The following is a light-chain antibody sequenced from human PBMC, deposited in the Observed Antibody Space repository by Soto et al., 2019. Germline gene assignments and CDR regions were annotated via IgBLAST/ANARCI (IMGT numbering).Light chain of an antibody. Sequence: DIVMTQSPDSLAVSLGERATINXXXSQSVLYSSNNKNYLAWYQQKPGQPPKLLIYWASTRESGVPDRFSGSGSGTDFTLTISSLQAEDVAVYYCQQYYSTPWTFGQGTKVEIK. J-gene: IGKJ1*01. CDR3: QQYYSTPWT. CDR2: WAS. V-gene: IGKV4-1*01. CDR1: QSVLYSSNNKNY.